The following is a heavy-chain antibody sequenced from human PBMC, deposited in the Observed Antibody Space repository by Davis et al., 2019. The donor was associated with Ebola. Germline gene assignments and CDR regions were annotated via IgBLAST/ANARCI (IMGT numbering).Heavy chain of an antibody. CDR3: ARSRSCTNGVCYTGWFDP. J-gene: IGHJ5*02. CDR1: GGSISSYY. Sequence: SETLSLTCTVSGGSISSYYWSWIRQPPGKGLEWIGYIYYSGSTNYNPSLKSRVTIDTSKNQFSLKLSSVTAADTAVYYCARSRSCTNGVCYTGWFDPWGQGTLVTVSS. V-gene: IGHV4-59*01. D-gene: IGHD2-8*01. CDR2: IYYSGST.